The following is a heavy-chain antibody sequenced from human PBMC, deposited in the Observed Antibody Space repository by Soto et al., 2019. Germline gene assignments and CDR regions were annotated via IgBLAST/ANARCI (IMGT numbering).Heavy chain of an antibody. J-gene: IGHJ4*01. CDR1: GFTFSGFD. CDR2: IGTAGDT. CDR3: AKSQEIGTHFFDS. D-gene: IGHD6-13*01. V-gene: IGHV3-13*01. Sequence: PGGSLRLSCEASGFTFSGFDMHWVRQPTGKGLEWVSSIGTAGDTYYAVSVKGRFTISRDNAKNSLSLQMNSLRAGDMAVYFCAKSQEIGTHFFDSWGHGTQVTVSS.